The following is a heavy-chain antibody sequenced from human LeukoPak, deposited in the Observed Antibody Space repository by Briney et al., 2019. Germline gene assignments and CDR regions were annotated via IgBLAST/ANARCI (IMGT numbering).Heavy chain of an antibody. Sequence: SETLSLTCTVSGGSISSYYWSWIRQPPGKGLEWIGEINHSGSTNYNPSLKSRVTISVDTSKNQFSLKLSSVTAADTAVYYCVRQYCSSTSCYFDYWGQGTLVTVSS. V-gene: IGHV4-34*01. CDR2: INHSGST. CDR1: GGSISSYY. D-gene: IGHD2-2*01. J-gene: IGHJ4*02. CDR3: VRQYCSSTSCYFDY.